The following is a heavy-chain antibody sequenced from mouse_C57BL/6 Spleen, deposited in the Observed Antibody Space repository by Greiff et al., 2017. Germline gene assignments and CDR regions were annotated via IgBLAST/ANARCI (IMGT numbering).Heavy chain of an antibody. D-gene: IGHD1-1*01. CDR3: ARSYYYYDGGFAY. J-gene: IGHJ3*01. CDR2: IYPGDGDT. CDR1: GYAFSSYW. V-gene: IGHV1-80*01. Sequence: QVQLQQSGAELVKPGASVKISCKASGYAFSSYWMNWVKQRPGKGLEWIGQIYPGDGDTNYNGKFKGKATLTADKSSSTAYMQLSSLTSEDSAVYFCARSYYYYDGGFAYWGQGTLVTVSA.